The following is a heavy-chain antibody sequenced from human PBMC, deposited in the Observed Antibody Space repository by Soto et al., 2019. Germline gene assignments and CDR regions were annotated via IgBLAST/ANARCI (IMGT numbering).Heavy chain of an antibody. Sequence: QVRLVESGGDLVQPGRSLRLSCAASGFTFGSYGRHWVRQAPGKGLEWVAMISYDGRHQYYADSVKGRFTISRDNFKDTLYLQMNGLTPEDTAIYFCARELDIPPDYYFDYWGQGNLVTVSS. V-gene: IGHV3-30*03. CDR3: ARELDIPPDYYFDY. J-gene: IGHJ4*02. CDR2: ISYDGRHQ. D-gene: IGHD5-12*01. CDR1: GFTFGSYG.